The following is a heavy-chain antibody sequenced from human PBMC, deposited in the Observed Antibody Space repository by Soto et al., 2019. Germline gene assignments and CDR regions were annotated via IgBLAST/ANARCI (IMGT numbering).Heavy chain of an antibody. Sequence: QVQLQQSGPGLVKPSETLSLTCTVSSGPSSSHNWGWIRQSPGRGLEWIGYVYNTGGTSYNPSLKSRVTISADTSANHLSLTLSFVTAADTAIYYCVRQVIGSIHGLVDVWGQGTTVSVSS. J-gene: IGHJ6*02. D-gene: IGHD1-26*01. CDR3: VRQVIGSIHGLVDV. CDR2: VYNTGGT. V-gene: IGHV4-59*08. CDR1: SGPSSSHN.